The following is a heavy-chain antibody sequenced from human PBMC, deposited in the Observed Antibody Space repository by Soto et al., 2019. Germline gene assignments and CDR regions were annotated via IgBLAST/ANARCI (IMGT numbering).Heavy chain of an antibody. CDR2: ISGSGGST. Sequence: GGSLRLSCAASGFTFSSYVMNWVRQAPGKGLEWVSVISGSGGSTYYADSVKGRFTISRDNSKNTLYLQMNSLRAEDTAVYYCAKRATGTYFDYWGQGTLVTVSS. D-gene: IGHD1-1*01. CDR1: GFTFSSYV. J-gene: IGHJ4*02. CDR3: AKRATGTYFDY. V-gene: IGHV3-23*01.